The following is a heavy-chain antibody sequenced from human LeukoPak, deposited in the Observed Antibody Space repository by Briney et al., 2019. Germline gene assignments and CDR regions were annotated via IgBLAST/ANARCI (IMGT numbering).Heavy chain of an antibody. D-gene: IGHD6-13*01. CDR2: INHSGGT. J-gene: IGHJ4*02. V-gene: IGHV4-34*01. CDR3: ARAGYSSSWAHFDY. Sequence: SETLSLTCAVYGGSFSGYYWSWIRQPPGKGLEWIGEINHSGGTNYNPSLKSRVTISVDTSKNQFSLKLSSVTAADTAVYYCARAGYSSSWAHFDYWGQGTLVTVSS. CDR1: GGSFSGYY.